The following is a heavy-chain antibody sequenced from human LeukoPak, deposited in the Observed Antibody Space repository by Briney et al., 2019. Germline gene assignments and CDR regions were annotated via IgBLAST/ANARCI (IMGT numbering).Heavy chain of an antibody. V-gene: IGHV3-7*01. CDR3: AREDPVAILSP. Sequence: GGSLRLSCEASGFSFSNYWMSWVRQAPGKGLEWVANIKEDGSGKYYVDPVKGRFTISRDNAKNSLYLQMNSLRAEDTAVYFCAREDPVAILSPWGQGTLVTVSA. D-gene: IGHD2-21*01. CDR1: GFSFSNYW. J-gene: IGHJ5*02. CDR2: IKEDGSGK.